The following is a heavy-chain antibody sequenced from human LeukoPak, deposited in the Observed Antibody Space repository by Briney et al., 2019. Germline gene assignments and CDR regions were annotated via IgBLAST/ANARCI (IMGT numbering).Heavy chain of an antibody. V-gene: IGHV1-8*01. J-gene: IGHJ4*02. D-gene: IGHD4-17*01. CDR3: ATDRCFYDYGDRVPKCY. CDR2: MNPNSGNT. CDR1: GYTFTSYN. Sequence: ASVKVSCKASGYTFTSYNINWVRQATGQGLEWMGWMNPNSGNTGYAQKFQGRVTMTEDTSTDTAYMELSSLRSEDTAVYYCATDRCFYDYGDRVPKCYWGQGTLVTVSS.